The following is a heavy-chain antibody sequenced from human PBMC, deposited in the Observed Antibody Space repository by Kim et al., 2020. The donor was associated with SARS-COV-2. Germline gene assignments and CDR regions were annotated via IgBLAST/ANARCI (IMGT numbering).Heavy chain of an antibody. J-gene: IGHJ4*02. CDR3: AGFHSYASWMGYYFPS. V-gene: IGHV4-61*01. D-gene: IGHD3-16*01. CDR1: GGSVNSDTYY. CDR2: IYYDGSI. Sequence: SETLSLTCSVSGGSVNSDTYYWSWIRQPPGKGLEWIGYIYYDGSINYNPSLKSRITISIDTSKKQFSLKLNSVTAADTAMYYCAGFHSYASWMGYYFPSWGQGTLVTVSS.